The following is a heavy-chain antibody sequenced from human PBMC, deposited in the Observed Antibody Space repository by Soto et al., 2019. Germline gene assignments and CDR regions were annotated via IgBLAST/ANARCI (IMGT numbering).Heavy chain of an antibody. CDR2: ISGSSSYT. V-gene: IGHV3-11*05. J-gene: IGHJ4*02. CDR1: GFTFSDYY. CDR3: ARDQHRYSGYDYVDY. Sequence: QVQLVESGGGLVKPGGSLRLSCAASGFTFSDYYMSWIRQAPGKGLEWVSYISGSSSYTNYADSVKGRFTISRDNAKNSLYLQMNSLRAEDTAVYYCARDQHRYSGYDYVDYWGQGTLVTVSS. D-gene: IGHD5-12*01.